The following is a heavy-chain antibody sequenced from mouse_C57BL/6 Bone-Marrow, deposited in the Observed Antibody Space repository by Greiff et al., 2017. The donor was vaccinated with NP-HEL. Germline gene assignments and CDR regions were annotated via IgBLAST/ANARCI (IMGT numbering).Heavy chain of an antibody. CDR3: ARQEVPLRDVDD. V-gene: IGHV5-2*01. J-gene: IGHJ2*01. Sequence: EVHLVESGGGLVQPGESLKLSCESNEYEFPSHDMSWVRKTPEKRLELVAAINSDGGSTYYPDTMERRFIISRDNTKKTLYLQMSSLRSEDTAVYYCARQEVPLRDVDDWGQGTTLTVSS. CDR1: EYEFPSHD. D-gene: IGHD1-3*01. CDR2: INSDGGST.